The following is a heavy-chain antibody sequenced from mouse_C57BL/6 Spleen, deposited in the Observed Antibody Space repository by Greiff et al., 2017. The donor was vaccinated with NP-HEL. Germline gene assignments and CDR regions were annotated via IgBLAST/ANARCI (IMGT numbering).Heavy chain of an antibody. CDR2: IGPGSGST. CDR1: GYTFTDYY. J-gene: IGHJ2*01. CDR3: ARSEEDYYGSRGYFDY. Sequence: VQLQQSGAELVKPGASVKISCKASGYTFTDYYINWVKQRPGQGLEWIGKIGPGSGSTYYNEKFKGKATLTADKSSSTAYMQLSSLTSEDSAVYFCARSEEDYYGSRGYFDYWGQGTTLTVSS. V-gene: IGHV1-77*01. D-gene: IGHD1-1*01.